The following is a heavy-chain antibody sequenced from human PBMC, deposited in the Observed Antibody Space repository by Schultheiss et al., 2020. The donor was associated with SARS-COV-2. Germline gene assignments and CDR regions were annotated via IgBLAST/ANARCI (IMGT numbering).Heavy chain of an antibody. CDR2: IYYSGST. Sequence: SETLSLTCTVSGDSISSGAYYWSWIRQHPGKGLEWIGYIYYSGSTYYNPPLKRRVTISVDTSKNQFSLKLSSVTAADTAVYYCARDVRDFWSNWFDPWGQGTLVTVSS. D-gene: IGHD3-3*01. V-gene: IGHV4-31*03. CDR1: GDSISSGAYY. J-gene: IGHJ5*01. CDR3: ARDVRDFWSNWFDP.